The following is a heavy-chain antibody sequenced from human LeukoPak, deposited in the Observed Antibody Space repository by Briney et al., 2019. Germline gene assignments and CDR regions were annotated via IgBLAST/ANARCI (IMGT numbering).Heavy chain of an antibody. CDR2: IYYSGST. CDR1: DGSISSYY. D-gene: IGHD4-17*01. J-gene: IGHJ4*02. CDR3: ARDRYGDYFDY. V-gene: IGHV4-59*01. Sequence: SETLSLTCTVSDGSISSYYWSWIRQPPGKGLEWIGYIYYSGSTNYNPSLKSRVTISVDTSKNQFSLKLSSVTAADTAVYYCARDRYGDYFDYWGQGTLVAVSS.